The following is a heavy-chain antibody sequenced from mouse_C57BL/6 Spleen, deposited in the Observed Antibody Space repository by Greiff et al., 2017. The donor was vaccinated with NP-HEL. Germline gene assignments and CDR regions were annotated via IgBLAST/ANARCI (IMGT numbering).Heavy chain of an antibody. CDR2: ISNGGGST. CDR1: GFTFSDYY. CDR3: ARRGDYYGTHWYFDV. V-gene: IGHV5-12*01. J-gene: IGHJ1*03. D-gene: IGHD1-1*01. Sequence: EVNVVESGGGLVQPGGSLKLSCAASGFTFSDYYMYWVRQTPEKRLEWVAYISNGGGSTYYPDTVKGRFTISRDNAKNTLYLQLSRLKSEDTAMYYCARRGDYYGTHWYFDVWGTGTTVTVSS.